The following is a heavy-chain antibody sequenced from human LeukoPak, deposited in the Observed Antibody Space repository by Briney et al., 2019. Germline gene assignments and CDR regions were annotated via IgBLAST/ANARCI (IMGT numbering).Heavy chain of an antibody. CDR2: ISGNNDNP. D-gene: IGHD2-2*01. J-gene: IGHJ4*02. V-gene: IGHV1-18*01. CDR1: GYTFSNFG. CDR3: ARDGTSTDDY. Sequence: ASVKDSCKASGYTFSNFGINWVRQAAGQGLEWIAWISGNNDNPNYGQKFQGRFTVTTDSSTSTAYMELRNLRSDETAVYYCARDGTSTDDYSGQGNLFTVSS.